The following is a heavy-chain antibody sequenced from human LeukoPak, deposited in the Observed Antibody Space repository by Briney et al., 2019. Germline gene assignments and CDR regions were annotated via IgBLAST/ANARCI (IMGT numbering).Heavy chain of an antibody. V-gene: IGHV4-59*01. J-gene: IGHJ6*04. CDR1: GGSISSYY. Sequence: SETLSLTCTVPGGSISSYYWSWIRQPPGKGLEWIGYIYYSGSTNYNPSLKSRVTISVDTSKNQFSLKLSSVTAADTAVYYCARTLMYYYGMDIWGKGTTVTVSS. CDR2: IYYSGST. CDR3: ARTLMYYYGMDI.